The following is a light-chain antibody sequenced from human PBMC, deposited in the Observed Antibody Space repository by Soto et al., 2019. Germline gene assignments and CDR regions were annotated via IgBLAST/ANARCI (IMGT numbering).Light chain of an antibody. J-gene: IGKJ4*01. CDR3: HQYGSSVRT. CDR1: QTINNNY. V-gene: IGKV3-20*01. CDR2: GAS. Sequence: EIVLTQSPGTLSLSPGERATLSCRANQTINNNYFAWYRQKHGQAPRLLLYGASSRATGIPVRFSGSGSGTDFTLTITRLEPEDFAVYYCHQYGSSVRTFGGGTTVEVK.